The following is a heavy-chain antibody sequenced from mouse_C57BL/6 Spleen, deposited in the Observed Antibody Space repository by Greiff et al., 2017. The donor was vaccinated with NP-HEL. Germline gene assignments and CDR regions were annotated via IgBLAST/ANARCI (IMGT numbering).Heavy chain of an antibody. CDR3: ARGQLRPAWFAY. V-gene: IGHV1-26*01. CDR2: INPNNGGT. Sequence: VQLQQSGPELVKPGASVKISCKASGYTFTDYYMNWVKQSHGKSLEWIGDINPNNGGTSYNQKFKGKATLTVDKSSSTAYMELRSLTSEDSAVYYCARGQLRPAWFAYWGQGTLVTVSA. CDR1: GYTFTDYY. J-gene: IGHJ3*01. D-gene: IGHD3-2*02.